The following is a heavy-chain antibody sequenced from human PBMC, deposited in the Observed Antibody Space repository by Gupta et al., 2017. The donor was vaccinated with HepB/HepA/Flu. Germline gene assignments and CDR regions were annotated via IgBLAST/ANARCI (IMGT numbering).Heavy chain of an antibody. V-gene: IGHV4-39*01. CDR1: GGSISSSSYY. D-gene: IGHD4-17*01. CDR2: IYYSGST. J-gene: IGHJ6*02. Sequence: QLQLQESGPGLVKPSETLSLTCTVSGGSISSSSYYWGWIRQPPGKGLEWIGSIYYSGSTYYNPSLKSRVTISVDTSKNQFSLKLSSVTAADTAVYYCATDTVTTRRHSYYYYYGMDVWGQGTTVTVSS. CDR3: ATDTVTTRRHSYYYYYGMDV.